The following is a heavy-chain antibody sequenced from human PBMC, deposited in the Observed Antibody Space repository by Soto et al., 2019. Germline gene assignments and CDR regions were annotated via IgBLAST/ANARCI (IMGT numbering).Heavy chain of an antibody. J-gene: IGHJ6*02. D-gene: IGHD2-15*01. V-gene: IGHV3-64*01. Sequence: EVQLVESGGGLVQPGGSLRLSCAASGFTFSSYAMHWVRQAPGKGLEYVSAIRSNGGSTYYANSVKGRFTISRDNSKNTPYLQLGRLGAEDMAVYECARGEVVVVATYGMDVWGQGTTVTVSS. CDR1: GFTFSSYA. CDR3: ARGEVVVVATYGMDV. CDR2: IRSNGGST.